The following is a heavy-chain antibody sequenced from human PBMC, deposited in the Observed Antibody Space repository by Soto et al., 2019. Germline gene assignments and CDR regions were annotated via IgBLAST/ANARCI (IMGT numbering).Heavy chain of an antibody. J-gene: IGHJ4*02. D-gene: IGHD6-13*01. V-gene: IGHV3-11*04. CDR3: AKRLDNSGWYSSFDY. CDR1: GFPFSDYF. CDR2: ISSSGSTI. Sequence: GGSLRLSCADSGFPFSDYFMSWIRQATGKGQEWVSYISSSGSTIYDAASVKGRFTISSDNAKNSLFLQMSSLRDEDPAVYDCAKRLDNSGWYSSFDYWGRGTLVTVSS.